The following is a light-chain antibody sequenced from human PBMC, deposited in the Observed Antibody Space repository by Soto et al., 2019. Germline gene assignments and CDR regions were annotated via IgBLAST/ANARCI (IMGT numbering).Light chain of an antibody. CDR1: QSISNY. V-gene: IGKV1-39*01. CDR3: QQSYSTPST. J-gene: IGKJ1*01. CDR2: AAS. Sequence: DIHMTQSPSSLSASVGDRVTITCRASQSISNYLNWYQQKPGKAPKLLIYAASSLQSGVPSRFSGSGSGTDFTLTISSLQPEDFATYYCQQSYSTPSTFGQGTKVEIK.